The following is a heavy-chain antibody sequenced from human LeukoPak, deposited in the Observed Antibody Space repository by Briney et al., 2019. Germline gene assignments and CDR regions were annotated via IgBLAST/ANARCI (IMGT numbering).Heavy chain of an antibody. Sequence: SEALSLTCTVSGGSISSYYWSWLRQPPGKGLVWLGYIYYSGSTNYNPSLKSRVTKSVDTSKNQFSLKLSSVTAADTAEYYCARGSSSGWYGNGYCDLWGRGTLVTVSS. J-gene: IGHJ2*01. CDR1: GGSISSYY. V-gene: IGHV4-59*01. CDR3: ARGSSSGWYGNGYCDL. CDR2: IYYSGST. D-gene: IGHD6-19*01.